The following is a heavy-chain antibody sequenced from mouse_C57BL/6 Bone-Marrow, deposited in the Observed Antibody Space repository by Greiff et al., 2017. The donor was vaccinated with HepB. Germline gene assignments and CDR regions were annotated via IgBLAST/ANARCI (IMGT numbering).Heavy chain of an antibody. CDR3: ARDSPLRGYFDY. CDR1: GFTFSSYA. V-gene: IGHV5-4*01. J-gene: IGHJ2*01. CDR2: ISDGGSYT. Sequence: EVKLMESGGGLVKPGGSLKLSCAASGFTFSSYAMSWVRQTPEKRLEWVATISDGGSYTYYPDNVKGRFTISRDNAENNLYLQMSHLKSEDTAMYYCARDSPLRGYFDYWGQGTTLTVSS. D-gene: IGHD3-3*01.